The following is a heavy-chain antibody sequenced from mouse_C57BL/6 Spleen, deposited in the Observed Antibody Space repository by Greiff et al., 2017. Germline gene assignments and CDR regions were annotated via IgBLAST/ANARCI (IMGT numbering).Heavy chain of an antibody. CDR2: IRNKANGYTT. CDR1: GFTFTDYY. CDR3: ASDKDYGNYGGYYAMDY. J-gene: IGHJ4*01. D-gene: IGHD2-1*01. V-gene: IGHV7-3*01. Sequence: DVKLVESGGGLVQPGGSLSLSCAASGFTFTDYYMSWVRQPPGKALEWLGFIRNKANGYTTEYSASVKGLFTISRDNSQSILYLQMNALRAEDSATYYCASDKDYGNYGGYYAMDYWGQGTSVTVSS.